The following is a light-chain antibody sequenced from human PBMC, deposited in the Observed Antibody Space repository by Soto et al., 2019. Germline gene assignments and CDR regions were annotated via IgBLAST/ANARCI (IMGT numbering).Light chain of an antibody. CDR3: SSYKRSSNQG. J-gene: IGLJ1*01. CDR1: SSDVGGYNY. CDR2: EVS. V-gene: IGLV2-14*01. Sequence: QSALTQPASVSGSPGQSITISCTGTSSDVGGYNYVSWYQQHPGKAPKLMIYEVSNRPSGLSNRFSGSKSGNTASLTISGLQAEDEADDFCSSYKRSSNQGFGSGTKVTVL.